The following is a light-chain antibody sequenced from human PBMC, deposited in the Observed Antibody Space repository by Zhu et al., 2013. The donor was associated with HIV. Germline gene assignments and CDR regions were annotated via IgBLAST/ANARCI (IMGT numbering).Light chain of an antibody. CDR1: QSVNSN. CDR2: GAA. J-gene: IGKJ1*01. V-gene: IGKV3-15*01. CDR3: QQYDNWPPRWT. Sequence: IVLTQSPGTLSLSPGERATLSCRASQSVNSNLAWYQQKPGQAPRLLIYGAATRATGIPARFSGSGSGTEFTLTISSLQSEDFAVYFCQQYDNWPPRWTFGRGTKVEIK.